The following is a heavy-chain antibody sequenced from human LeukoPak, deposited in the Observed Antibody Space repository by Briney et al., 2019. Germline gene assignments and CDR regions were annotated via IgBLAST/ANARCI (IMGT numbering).Heavy chain of an antibody. V-gene: IGHV1-69*13. J-gene: IGHJ4*02. CDR2: IIPIFGTA. D-gene: IGHD6-19*01. CDR3: ARAVAGGNFDY. Sequence: EASVKVSCKASAGTFSSYAIRWVRQAPGQGLEWMGGIIPIFGTANYAQKFQGRVTITADESTSTAYMELSSLRSEDTAVYYCARAVAGGNFDYWGQGTLVTVSS. CDR1: AGTFSSYA.